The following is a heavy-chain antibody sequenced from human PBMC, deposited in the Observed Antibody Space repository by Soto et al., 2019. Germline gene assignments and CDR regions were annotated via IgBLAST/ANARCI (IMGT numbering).Heavy chain of an antibody. CDR3: AKDGDPSTVVSPSTGADY. CDR2: ISGSGGTT. J-gene: IGHJ4*02. Sequence: EVQLLESGGGLVQRGGSLRLSCAASGFTFRNYAMNWVRQAPGKGLEWVSAISGSGGTTYYADSVKGRFTISRDNSKNKLYLQLNSLRDEDTAIYYCAKDGDPSTVVSPSTGADYWGQGTLVTVSS. CDR1: GFTFRNYA. V-gene: IGHV3-23*01. D-gene: IGHD4-17*01.